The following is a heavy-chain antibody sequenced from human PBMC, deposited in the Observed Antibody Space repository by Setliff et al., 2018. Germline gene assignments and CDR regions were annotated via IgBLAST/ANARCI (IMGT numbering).Heavy chain of an antibody. V-gene: IGHV3-48*04. Sequence: QLGGSLRLSCAASGFTFSSYSMNWVHQAPGKGLEWVSYISSSSSTIYYADSVKGRFTISRDNAKNSLYLQMNSLRAEDTAVYYCAREYYGSGNWFDPWGQGTLVTVSS. CDR1: GFTFSSYS. CDR2: ISSSSSTI. J-gene: IGHJ5*02. D-gene: IGHD3-10*01. CDR3: AREYYGSGNWFDP.